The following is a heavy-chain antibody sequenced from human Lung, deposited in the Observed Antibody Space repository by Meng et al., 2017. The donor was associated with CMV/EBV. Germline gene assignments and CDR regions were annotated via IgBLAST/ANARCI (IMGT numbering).Heavy chain of an antibody. D-gene: IGHD6-6*01. CDR3: TRDISLSSRGFDY. J-gene: IGHJ4*02. Sequence: GGSLRLXCAASGFTFSHYNMIWVRQAPGRGVEWVSFIDTSGTYKKYGESMEGRFTISRDNAKSSLYLQMNSLRVEDTALYYCTRDISLSSRGFDYWGQGNXVNGAS. V-gene: IGHV3-21*01. CDR1: GFTFSHYN. CDR2: IDTSGTYK.